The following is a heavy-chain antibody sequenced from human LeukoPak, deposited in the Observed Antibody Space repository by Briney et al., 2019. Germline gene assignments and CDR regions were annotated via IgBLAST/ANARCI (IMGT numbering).Heavy chain of an antibody. D-gene: IGHD6-19*01. CDR1: GFTFNNHW. CDR3: AKDRGYSSVWFDP. V-gene: IGHV3-7*03. Sequence: GGSLRLSCAASGFTFNNHWMSWVRQAPGRGLEWVANIKQDGSDKYYVDSVKGRFTISRVNAKNSMYLQMNSLRAEDTAVYYCAKDRGYSSVWFDPWGQGTLVTVSS. J-gene: IGHJ5*02. CDR2: IKQDGSDK.